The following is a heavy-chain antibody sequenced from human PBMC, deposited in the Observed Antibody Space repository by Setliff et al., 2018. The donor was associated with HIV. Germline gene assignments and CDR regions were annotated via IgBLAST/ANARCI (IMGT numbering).Heavy chain of an antibody. CDR2: IYHSEYT. Sequence: SETLSLTCAVSGGSISSDNWWTWVRQAPGKGLEWIGEIYHSEYTNYNPSLKSRVTISVDRSKNQFFLRLTSVTAADTAVYYCARGSYRGSGFFVRYFDFWGQGSLVTVSS. CDR3: ARGSYRGSGFFVRYFDF. V-gene: IGHV4-4*02. J-gene: IGHJ4*02. D-gene: IGHD3-3*01. CDR1: GGSISSDNW.